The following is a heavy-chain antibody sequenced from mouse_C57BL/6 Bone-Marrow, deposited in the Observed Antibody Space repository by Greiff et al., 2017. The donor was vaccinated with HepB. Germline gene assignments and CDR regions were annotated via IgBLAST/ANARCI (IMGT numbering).Heavy chain of an antibody. CDR3: AGGYFDV. V-gene: IGHV6-3*01. Sequence: EVKVIESGGGLVQPGGSMKLSCVASGFTFSNYWMNWVRQSPEKGLEWVAQIRLKSDNYATHYAESVKGRFTISRDDSKSSVYLQMNHLRAEDTGIYYCAGGYFDVWGTGATVTASS. CDR2: IRLKSDNYAT. CDR1: GFTFSNYW. J-gene: IGHJ1*03.